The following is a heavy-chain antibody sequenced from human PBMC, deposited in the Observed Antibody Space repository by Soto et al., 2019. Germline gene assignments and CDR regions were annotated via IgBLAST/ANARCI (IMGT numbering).Heavy chain of an antibody. CDR1: GGSISSGGYY. CDR3: ARDTRVSHLYCFDY. CDR2: IYYSGIT. D-gene: IGHD6-13*01. J-gene: IGHJ4*02. V-gene: IGHV4-31*03. Sequence: SEALSLTCTVSGGSISSGGYYWIWIRQHPGKGLDWIGYIYYSGITYYNPSLKSRVTISVDTSKNQFSLKLSSVTAADTAVYYCARDTRVSHLYCFDYWGQGTLVTVSS.